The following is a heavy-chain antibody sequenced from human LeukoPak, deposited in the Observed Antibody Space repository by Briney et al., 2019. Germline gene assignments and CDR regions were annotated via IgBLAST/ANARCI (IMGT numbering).Heavy chain of an antibody. V-gene: IGHV1-2*02. D-gene: IGHD6-6*01. Sequence: ASVKDSCKASGYTFTGYHMHWVRQPPGKGGEWMGWINPNSGGTNYAQKFQGRVNMNRDTSISTAYMELSRLRSDDTAVYYCARDRWSGGSSHYMDVWGKGTTVTVSS. CDR2: INPNSGGT. CDR3: ARDRWSGGSSHYMDV. J-gene: IGHJ6*03. CDR1: GYTFTGYH.